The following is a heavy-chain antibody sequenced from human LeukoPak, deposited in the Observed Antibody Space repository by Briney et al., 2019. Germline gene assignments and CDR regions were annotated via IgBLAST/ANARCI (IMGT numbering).Heavy chain of an antibody. CDR3: ARTTSVSASCYDC. J-gene: IGHJ4*02. D-gene: IGHD4-17*01. Sequence: GASVKVSCKTSGYTFTTYHINWGRQASGQGLEWLGWMNPYSGDRGYAQRFQGRLSITSDTSISTAYMELGSLKSDDTAVYFCARTTSVSASCYDCSGQGTLVTVSS. CDR2: MNPYSGDR. CDR1: GYTFTTYH. V-gene: IGHV1-8*03.